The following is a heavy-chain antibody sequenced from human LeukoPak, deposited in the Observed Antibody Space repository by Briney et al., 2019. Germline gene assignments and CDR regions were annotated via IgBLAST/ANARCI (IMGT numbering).Heavy chain of an antibody. V-gene: IGHV3-21*01. CDR1: GLTLSNYW. D-gene: IGHD1-26*01. CDR3: ARDPSGTYYPRVSGALDI. Sequence: GGSLRLSCTASGLTLSNYWVIWVRQAPGKGLEWVSSISSISSYIYYADSVKGRFTVSRDNAKNSLYLQMDSLRAEDTAVYYCARDPSGTYYPRVSGALDIWGQGTMVTVSS. J-gene: IGHJ3*02. CDR2: ISSISSYI.